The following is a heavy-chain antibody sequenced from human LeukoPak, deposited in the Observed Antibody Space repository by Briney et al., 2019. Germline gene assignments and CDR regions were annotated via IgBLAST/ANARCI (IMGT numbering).Heavy chain of an antibody. CDR2: INHSGST. D-gene: IGHD3-22*01. Sequence: SETLSLTCAVYGGSFSGYYWSWIRQPPGKGLEWIGEINHSGSTNYNPSLKSRVTISVDTSKNQFSLKLSSVTAADTAVYYCVRVLGYDSSGHFQHWGQGTLVTVSS. J-gene: IGHJ1*01. V-gene: IGHV4-34*01. CDR3: VRVLGYDSSGHFQH. CDR1: GGSFSGYY.